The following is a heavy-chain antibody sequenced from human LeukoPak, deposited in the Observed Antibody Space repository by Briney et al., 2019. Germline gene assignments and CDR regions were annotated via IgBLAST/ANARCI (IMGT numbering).Heavy chain of an antibody. Sequence: SETLSLTCTVSGGSVSSGSYYWSWIRQPPGKGLEWIGYIYYSGSTNYNPSLKSRVTISVDTSKNQFSLKLSSVTAADTVVYYCARGPPYIVVVTAIGFFDYWGQGTLVTVSS. CDR1: GGSVSSGSYY. D-gene: IGHD2-21*02. J-gene: IGHJ4*02. CDR2: IYYSGST. CDR3: ARGPPYIVVVTAIGFFDY. V-gene: IGHV4-61*01.